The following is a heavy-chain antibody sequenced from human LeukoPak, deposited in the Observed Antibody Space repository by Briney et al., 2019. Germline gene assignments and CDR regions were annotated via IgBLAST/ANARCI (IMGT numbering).Heavy chain of an antibody. CDR2: ISAYNGNT. Sequence: ASVKVSCKASGYTFTSYDINWVRQATGQGLEWMGWISAYNGNTNYAQKLQGRVTMTTDTSTSTAYMELRSLRSDDTAVYYCARDLGGSYYPADFDYWGQGTLVTVSS. J-gene: IGHJ4*02. CDR1: GYTFTSYD. V-gene: IGHV1-18*01. CDR3: ARDLGGSYYPADFDY. D-gene: IGHD1-26*01.